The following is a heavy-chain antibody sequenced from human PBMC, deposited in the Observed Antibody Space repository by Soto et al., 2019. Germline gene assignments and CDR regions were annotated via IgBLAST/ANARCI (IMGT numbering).Heavy chain of an antibody. D-gene: IGHD4-17*01. J-gene: IGHJ4*02. Sequence: SETLSLTCTVSGGSISSGDYYWSWIRQPPGKGLEWIGYIYYSGNTYYNPSLRSRVTISVDRSRNQLSLNVTSVTAADTAIYYCGRDVRRYYSDQFDSWGQGILVTVSS. CDR1: GGSISSGDYY. CDR3: GRDVRRYYSDQFDS. V-gene: IGHV4-30-4*01. CDR2: IYYSGNT.